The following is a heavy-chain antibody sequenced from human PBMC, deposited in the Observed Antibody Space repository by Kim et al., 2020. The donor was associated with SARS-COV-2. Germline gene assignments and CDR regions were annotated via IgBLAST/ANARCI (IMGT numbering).Heavy chain of an antibody. Sequence: ASVKVSCKASGYTFTSYAMHWVRQAPAQRLEWMGWINAGNGNTKYSQKFQGRVTITRDTSASTAYMELSSLRSEDTAVYYCARANTYYYDSSGYYSGYWGQGTLVTVSS. CDR1: GYTFTSYA. CDR2: INAGNGNT. J-gene: IGHJ4*02. D-gene: IGHD3-22*01. V-gene: IGHV1-3*01. CDR3: ARANTYYYDSSGYYSGY.